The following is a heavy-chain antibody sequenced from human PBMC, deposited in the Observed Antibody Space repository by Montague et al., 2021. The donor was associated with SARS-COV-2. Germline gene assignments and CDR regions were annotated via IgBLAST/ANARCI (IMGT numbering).Heavy chain of an antibody. CDR3: ARIPVGSKYYFDF. D-gene: IGHD2-2*01. CDR2: TCYRSKWYN. V-gene: IGHV6-1*01. CDR1: GDSVSSNIAT. J-gene: IGHJ4*02. Sequence: CAISGDSVSSNIATWNWIRRSPSRGLEWLGRTCYRSKWYNDYAESVKSRITIDPDTSKHQFSLHLNSVTPEDTAVYYCARIPVGSKYYFDFWGQGTLVTVSS.